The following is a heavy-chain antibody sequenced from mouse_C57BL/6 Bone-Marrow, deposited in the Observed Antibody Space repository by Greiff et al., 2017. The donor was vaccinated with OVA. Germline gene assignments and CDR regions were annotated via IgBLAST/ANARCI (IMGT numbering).Heavy chain of an antibody. J-gene: IGHJ3*01. D-gene: IGHD1-1*01. CDR2: ISDGGSYT. Sequence: EVQRVESGGGLVKPGGSLKLSCAASGFTFSSYAMSWVRQTPEKRLEWVATISDGGSYTYYPDNVKGRFTISRDNAKNNLYLQMSHLKSEDTAMYYCARDSYYGSSPAWFAYWGQWTLVTVSA. CDR3: ARDSYYGSSPAWFAY. CDR1: GFTFSSYA. V-gene: IGHV5-4*01.